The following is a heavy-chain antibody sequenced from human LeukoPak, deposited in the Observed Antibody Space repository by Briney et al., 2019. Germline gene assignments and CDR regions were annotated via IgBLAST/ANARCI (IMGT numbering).Heavy chain of an antibody. CDR2: ISSSSSYI. V-gene: IGHV3-21*01. Sequence: GGSLRLSCAASGFTFRSYNLNWVRQAPGKGLEWVSSISSSSSYIYYADSVKGRFTISRDNAKNSLYLQMNSLRAEDTAVYYCARDLSVGAKPDLGFDYWGQGTLVTVSS. CDR1: GFTFRSYN. D-gene: IGHD1-26*01. CDR3: ARDLSVGAKPDLGFDY. J-gene: IGHJ4*02.